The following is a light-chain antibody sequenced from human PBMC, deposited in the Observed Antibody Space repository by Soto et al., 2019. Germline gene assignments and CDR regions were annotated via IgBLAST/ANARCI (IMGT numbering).Light chain of an antibody. CDR1: QSVSSY. CDR2: DAS. Sequence: EIVVTQSPATLSLYKGERATLSCRASQSVSSYLAWYQQKPGQAPRLLIYDASNRATGIPVRFSGSGSGTDFTLTISSLEPEDFALYYCQQRNNWPITFGQGTRLEIK. J-gene: IGKJ5*01. V-gene: IGKV3-11*01. CDR3: QQRNNWPIT.